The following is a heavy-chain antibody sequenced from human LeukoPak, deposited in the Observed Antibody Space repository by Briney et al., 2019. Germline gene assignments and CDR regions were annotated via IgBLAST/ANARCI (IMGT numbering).Heavy chain of an antibody. CDR2: IYYSGST. V-gene: IGHV4-39*01. CDR3: AHNYDILTGYQSFDY. J-gene: IGHJ4*02. Sequence: PSETLSLTCTVSGGSISSSSYYWGWIRQPPGKGLEWIGSIYYSGSTYYNPSLKSRVTMSVDTSKNQFSLKLSSVTAADTAVYYCAHNYDILTGYQSFDYWGQGTLVTVSS. CDR1: GGSISSSSYY. D-gene: IGHD3-9*01.